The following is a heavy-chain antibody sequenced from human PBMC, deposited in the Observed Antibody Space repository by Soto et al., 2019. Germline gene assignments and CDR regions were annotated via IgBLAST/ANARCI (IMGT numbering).Heavy chain of an antibody. CDR1: GFSFSTYA. V-gene: IGHV3-23*01. CDR3: ARIVATIYYYYDGMDV. D-gene: IGHD5-12*01. CDR2: ITGGGGTT. Sequence: PGGSLRLSCAASGFSFSTYAMSWVRQAPGKGLEWVSGITGGGGTTRYADSVKGRFTISRDNAKNSLYLQMNSLGAEDTAVYYCARIVATIYYYYDGMDVWGQGTTVTVSS. J-gene: IGHJ6*02.